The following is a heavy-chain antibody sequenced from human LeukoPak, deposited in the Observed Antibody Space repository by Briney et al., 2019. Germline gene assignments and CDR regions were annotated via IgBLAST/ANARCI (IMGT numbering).Heavy chain of an antibody. V-gene: IGHV1-2*02. CDR2: VNPNSGGT. D-gene: IGHD5-12*01. J-gene: IGHJ3*02. Sequence: ASVTVSCTASGYTFSDYYIYWVRQAPGQGLEWMGWVNPNSGGTKYAQKFQGRVTMTRDTSISTAYMELSRLRSDDTAVYYCARLSWLRHACDIWGQGTMVTVSS. CDR3: ARLSWLRHACDI. CDR1: GYTFSDYY.